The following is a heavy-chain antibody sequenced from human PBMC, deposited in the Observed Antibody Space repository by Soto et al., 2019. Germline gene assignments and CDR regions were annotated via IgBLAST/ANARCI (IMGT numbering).Heavy chain of an antibody. CDR2: IVPIFGTT. Sequence: QVQLVQSGAEVKKPGSSVKVSCKVSGGTFSNYAIDWVRLAPGHGLEWMGGIVPIFGTTYYTQKFQGRATIIAGDSTTTAYLEMSSLRSEETAIYYCARVEAVAGLYNYHGLDVWGQGTAVTVSS. CDR1: GGTFSNYA. CDR3: ARVEAVAGLYNYHGLDV. D-gene: IGHD6-19*01. J-gene: IGHJ6*01. V-gene: IGHV1-69*12.